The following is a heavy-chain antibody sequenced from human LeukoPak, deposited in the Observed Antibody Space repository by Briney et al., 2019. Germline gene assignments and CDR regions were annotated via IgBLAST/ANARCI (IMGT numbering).Heavy chain of an antibody. CDR3: ARGIAAAEAYYYGMDV. Sequence: ASLKVSCKASAYSFTSYGISWVQQAPGQGLEWMGWISAYNGNSNYAQKLQGRVTMTTDTSTSTAYMELRSLRSDDTAVYYCARGIAAAEAYYYGMDVWGQGTTVTVSS. CDR1: AYSFTSYG. CDR2: ISAYNGNS. J-gene: IGHJ6*02. V-gene: IGHV1-18*01. D-gene: IGHD6-13*01.